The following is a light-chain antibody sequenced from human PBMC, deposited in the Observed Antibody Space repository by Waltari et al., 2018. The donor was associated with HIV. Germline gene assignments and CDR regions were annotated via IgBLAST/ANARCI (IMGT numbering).Light chain of an antibody. V-gene: IGKV1-5*03. CDR1: RNIRNW. CDR2: KVS. CDR3: QQFNYFWT. J-gene: IGKJ1*01. Sequence: DLQMTQSPSTLSASVGDRFTITCRASRNIRNWLAWYQQKPGKAPKLLIYKVSTLESGVPSRFSGSGSGTEFTLTISGLQPDDSATYYCQQFNYFWTFGQGTKVEIK.